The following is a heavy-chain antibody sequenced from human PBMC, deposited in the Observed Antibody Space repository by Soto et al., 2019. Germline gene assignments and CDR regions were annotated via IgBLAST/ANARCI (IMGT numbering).Heavy chain of an antibody. Sequence: QITLKESGPPLVKPTQTLTLTCTFSGFSLSTSGVGVGWIRQPPGKALEWLALIYWDDDKRYSPSLKSRLTITKDTSKNQVVLTMTNMDPVDTATYYCAHPNTELQQYYFDYWGQGTLVTVSS. J-gene: IGHJ4*02. CDR1: GFSLSTSGVG. CDR2: IYWDDDK. CDR3: AHPNTELQQYYFDY. V-gene: IGHV2-5*02. D-gene: IGHD6-13*01.